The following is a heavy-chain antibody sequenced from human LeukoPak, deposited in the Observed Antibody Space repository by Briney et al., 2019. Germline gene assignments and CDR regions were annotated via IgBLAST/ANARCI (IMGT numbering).Heavy chain of an antibody. J-gene: IGHJ6*02. CDR1: GGSISSSSYY. D-gene: IGHD3-10*01. Sequence: SETLSLTCTVSGGSISSSSYYWGWIRQPPGKGLEWIGSIYYSGSTYYNPSLKSRVTISVDTSKNQFSLKLSSVTAADTAVYYCARGISITMVRGVIISSGYYYYGMDVWGQGTTVTVSS. CDR3: ARGISITMVRGVIISSGYYYYGMDV. V-gene: IGHV4-39*01. CDR2: IYYSGST.